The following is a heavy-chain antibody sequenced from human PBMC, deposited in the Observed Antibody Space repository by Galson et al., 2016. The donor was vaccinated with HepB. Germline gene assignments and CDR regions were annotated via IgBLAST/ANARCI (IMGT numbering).Heavy chain of an antibody. V-gene: IGHV3-23*01. D-gene: IGHD3-22*01. CDR1: GFTFTSYE. CDR3: AKSIYYDSSGAFDI. Sequence: SLRLSCAASGFTFTSYEMNWVRQAPGKGLEWVSALSGSGGNTYHADSVNGRFTISRDNSKNTLYLQMVSLRAEDTAVYYCAKSIYYDSSGAFDIWGQGTMVTVSS. J-gene: IGHJ3*02. CDR2: LSGSGGNT.